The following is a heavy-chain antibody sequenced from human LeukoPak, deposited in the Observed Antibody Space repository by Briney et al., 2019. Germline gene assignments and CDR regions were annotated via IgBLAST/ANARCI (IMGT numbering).Heavy chain of an antibody. D-gene: IGHD5-24*01. CDR1: GGTFSSYC. J-gene: IGHJ4*02. Sequence: ASVKVSCRASGGTFSSYCISWVRQAPGQGLEWMGGIIPVFGTANYAQKFQGRVTISADESTSTAYMELSSLRSEDTAVYYCASGRVDGNNSAELDYWGQGTLVTVSS. V-gene: IGHV1-69*13. CDR3: ASGRVDGNNSAELDY. CDR2: IIPVFGTA.